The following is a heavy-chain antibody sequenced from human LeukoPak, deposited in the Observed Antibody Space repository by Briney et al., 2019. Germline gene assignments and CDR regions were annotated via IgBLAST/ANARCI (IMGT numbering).Heavy chain of an antibody. CDR3: ARERSRYCSSTSCYGDYYYYMDV. CDR2: IYYSGST. J-gene: IGHJ6*03. V-gene: IGHV4-59*01. D-gene: IGHD2-2*01. Sequence: SETLSLTCTVSGGSISSYYWSWIRQPPGKGLEWIGYIYYSGSTNYNPSLKSLVTISVDTSKNQFSLKLSSVTAADTAVYYCARERSRYCSSTSCYGDYYYYMDVWGKGTTVTVSS. CDR1: GGSISSYY.